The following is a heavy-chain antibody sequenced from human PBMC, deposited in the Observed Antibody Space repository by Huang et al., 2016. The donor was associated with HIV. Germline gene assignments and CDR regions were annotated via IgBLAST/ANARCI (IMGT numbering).Heavy chain of an antibody. V-gene: IGHV3-11*01. CDR3: ARSSGELGAPHN. D-gene: IGHD1-26*01. CDR2: SSSSGSDV. Sequence: QVQLVESGGGLVKPGGSLRLSCAASGFTFSDYYMSWIRQAPGKGLEWVSYSSSSGSDVYYTDSVKGRFTISSDNAKNSLCLQMKSLRAEDTAVYYCARSSGELGAPHNWGQGTLVTVSS. CDR1: GFTFSDYY. J-gene: IGHJ4*02.